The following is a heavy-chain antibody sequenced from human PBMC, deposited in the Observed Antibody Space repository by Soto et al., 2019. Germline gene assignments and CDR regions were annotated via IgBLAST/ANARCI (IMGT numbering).Heavy chain of an antibody. CDR2: ISAYNGNT. CDR1: GYTFTNYG. Sequence: QVQLLQSGAEVKKPGASVKVSCKASGYTFTNYGITWVRQAPGQGLEWMGWISAYNGNTHYTQRLQGRVTMTTDTSTSTAYTELRGLRSDDTAVYYCAGARQRVGYFFYYMDVWGKGTTVTVSS. CDR3: AGARQRVGYFFYYMDV. V-gene: IGHV1-18*01. D-gene: IGHD6-6*01. J-gene: IGHJ6*03.